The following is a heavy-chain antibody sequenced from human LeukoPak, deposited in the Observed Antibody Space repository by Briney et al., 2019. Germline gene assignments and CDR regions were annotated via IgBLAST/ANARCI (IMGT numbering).Heavy chain of an antibody. CDR1: GFTFSTYW. J-gene: IGHJ4*02. CDR2: IKEDGSEK. CDR3: ARSPMVRGIIAHFDD. Sequence: PGGSLRLSCAASGFTFSTYWMSWVRQAPGKGLEWVAIIKEDGSEKYYMNSVRGRFTISRDNAENSLYLQMNSLRAEDTAVYYCARSPMVRGIIAHFDDWGQGTLVTVSS. V-gene: IGHV3-7*01. D-gene: IGHD3-10*01.